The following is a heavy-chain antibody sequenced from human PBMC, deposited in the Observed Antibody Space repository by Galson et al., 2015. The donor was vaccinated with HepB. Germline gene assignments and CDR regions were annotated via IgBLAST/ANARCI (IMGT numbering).Heavy chain of an antibody. V-gene: IGHV1-69*06. D-gene: IGHD3-22*01. Sequence: SVKVSCKASGGTFSNYAISWVRQAPGQGLEWMGGIIPIFGTANYAQKFQGRVTITADKSTSTAYMELSSLRSEDTAVYYCARTGVITAHYYYAMDVWGQGTTVTVSS. CDR3: ARTGVITAHYYYAMDV. CDR2: IIPIFGTA. J-gene: IGHJ6*02. CDR1: GGTFSNYA.